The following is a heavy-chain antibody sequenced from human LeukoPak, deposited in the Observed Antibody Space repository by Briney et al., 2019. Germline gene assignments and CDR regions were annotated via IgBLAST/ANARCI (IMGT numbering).Heavy chain of an antibody. J-gene: IGHJ6*03. V-gene: IGHV1-2*02. CDR3: ARDGWYCSSTSCYPRNYYYYYYMDV. Sequence: ASVKVSCKASGYTFTGYYMHWVRQAPGQGLEWMGWINPNGGGTNYAQKFQGRVTMTRDTSISTAYMELSRLRSDDTAVYYCARDGWYCSSTSCYPRNYYYYYYMDVWGKGTTVTVSS. CDR2: INPNGGGT. CDR1: GYTFTGYY. D-gene: IGHD2-2*01.